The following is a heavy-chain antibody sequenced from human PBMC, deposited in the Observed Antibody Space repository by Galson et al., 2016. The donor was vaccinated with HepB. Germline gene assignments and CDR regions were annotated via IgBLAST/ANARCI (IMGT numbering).Heavy chain of an antibody. CDR3: ARDAGDIVVQLEAMAGDYYGLDV. D-gene: IGHD2-15*01. Sequence: SVKVSCKASYYTFTSYGISWVRQAPGQGLEWMGWISPYSGNTKFAPKVQGRVTMTTDTSTSTAHMELRSLTSDDTAVYYCARDAGDIVVQLEAMAGDYYGLDVWGQGTTVTVAS. V-gene: IGHV1-18*01. CDR2: ISPYSGNT. CDR1: YYTFTSYG. J-gene: IGHJ6*02.